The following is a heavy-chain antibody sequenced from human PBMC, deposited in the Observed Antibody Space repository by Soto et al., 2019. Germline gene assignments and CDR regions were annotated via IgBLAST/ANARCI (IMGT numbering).Heavy chain of an antibody. V-gene: IGHV4-59*08. J-gene: IGHJ3*02. CDR2: IYYSGST. D-gene: IGHD2-21*02. CDR1: GGSISSYY. Sequence: PSETLSLTCTVSGGSISSYYWSWIRQPPGKGLEWIGYIYYSGSTNYNPSLKSRVTISVNTSKNQFSLKLSSVTAADTAVYYCARLRKGDDAFDIWGQGTMVTV. CDR3: ARLRKGDDAFDI.